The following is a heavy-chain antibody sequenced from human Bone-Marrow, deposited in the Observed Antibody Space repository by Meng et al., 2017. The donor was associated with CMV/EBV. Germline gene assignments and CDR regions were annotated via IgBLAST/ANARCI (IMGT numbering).Heavy chain of an antibody. D-gene: IGHD6-19*01. CDR1: GFTVSSNY. J-gene: IGHJ4*02. V-gene: IGHV3-66*01. CDR2: IYSGGST. CDR3: ARDKSSSGWPPDY. Sequence: GGSLRLSCAASGFTVSSNYMSWVRQAPGKGLEWVSVIYSGGSTYYADSVKGRFTISRDNAKNSLYLQMNSLRAEDTAVYYCARDKSSSGWPPDYWGQGTRVTVSS.